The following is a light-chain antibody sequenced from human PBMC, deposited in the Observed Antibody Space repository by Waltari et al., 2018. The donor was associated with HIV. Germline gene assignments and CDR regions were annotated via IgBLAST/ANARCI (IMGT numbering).Light chain of an antibody. J-gene: IGKJ3*01. CDR1: QNIKNN. CDR3: QQYHNWPFT. CDR2: GAS. Sequence: EIVLTQSPATLSASPGERATPSCRASQNIKNNLAWYPQKPGQAPRLLIHGASTTDTGISARFSGSGSGTEFSLTIGSLQSEDFAVYYCQQYHNWPFTFGPGTRVEMK. V-gene: IGKV3-15*01.